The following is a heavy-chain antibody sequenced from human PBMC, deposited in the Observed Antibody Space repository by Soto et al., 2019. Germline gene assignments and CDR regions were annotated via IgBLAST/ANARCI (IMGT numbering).Heavy chain of an antibody. CDR3: ATGRFLGYYYYGMDV. D-gene: IGHD3-3*01. V-gene: IGHV4-39*01. CDR2: IYYSGST. CDR1: GGSISSSSYY. J-gene: IGHJ6*02. Sequence: KPSETLSLTCTVSGGSISSSSYYWGWIRQPPGKGLEWIGSIYYSGSTYYNPSLKSRVTISVDTSKNQFSLKLSSVTAADTAVYYCATGRFLGYYYYGMDVWGQGTTVTVSS.